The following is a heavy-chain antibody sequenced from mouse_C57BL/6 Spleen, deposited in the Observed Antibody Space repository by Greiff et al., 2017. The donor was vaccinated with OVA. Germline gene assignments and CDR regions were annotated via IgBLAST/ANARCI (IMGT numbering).Heavy chain of an antibody. D-gene: IGHD2-14*01. CDR3: TRWGYQYYFDY. CDR1: GYTFTDYE. V-gene: IGHV1-15*01. Sequence: VQLQQSGAELVRPGASVTLSCKASGYTFTDYELHWVKQTPVHGLEWIGAIDPETGGTAYNQKFKGKAILTADKSSSTAYMGLRSLTSEDSAVDYGTRWGYQYYFDYWGQGTTLTVSS. CDR2: IDPETGGT. J-gene: IGHJ2*01.